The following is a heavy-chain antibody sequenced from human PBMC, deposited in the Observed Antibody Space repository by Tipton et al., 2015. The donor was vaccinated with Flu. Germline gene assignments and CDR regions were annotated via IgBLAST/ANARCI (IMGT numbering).Heavy chain of an antibody. CDR3: ARSRLLRVFDY. J-gene: IGHJ4*02. V-gene: IGHV4-39*01. CDR1: GGSIINTDYY. Sequence: GLVKPSETLSLNCTVSGGSIINTDYYWGWIRQPPGQGLEWVASIYHTGTTYYNPSLKSRVSISVDTSKNQFSLKLTSVTAADTAVYYCARSRLLRVFDYWGQGTLVAVSS. D-gene: IGHD6-25*01. CDR2: IYHTGTT.